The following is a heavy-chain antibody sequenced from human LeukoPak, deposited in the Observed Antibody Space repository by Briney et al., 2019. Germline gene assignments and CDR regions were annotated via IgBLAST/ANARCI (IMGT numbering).Heavy chain of an antibody. V-gene: IGHV4-4*07. J-gene: IGHJ5*02. CDR1: GGSISSYY. D-gene: IGHD1-26*01. Sequence: SETLSLTWTVSGGSISSYYWSWIRQPAGKGLEWVGRIYTSGSTNCNPSLKSRVTMSVDTSKNQFSLKLSSVTAADTAVYYCARGYSNSGSYVGWFDPWGQGTLVTVSS. CDR3: ARGYSNSGSYVGWFDP. CDR2: IYTSGST.